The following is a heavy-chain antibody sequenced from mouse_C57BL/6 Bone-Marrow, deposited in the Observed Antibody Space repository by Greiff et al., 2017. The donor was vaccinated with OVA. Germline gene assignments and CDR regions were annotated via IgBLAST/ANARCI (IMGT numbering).Heavy chain of an antibody. V-gene: IGHV7-3*01. CDR3: ARGPYYSNSAWFAY. CDR2: IRNKANGYTT. J-gene: IGHJ3*01. D-gene: IGHD2-5*01. Sequence: EVKLMESGGGLVQPGGSLSLSCAASGFTFTDYYMSWVRQPPGKALEWLGFIRNKANGYTTEYSASVKGRFTISRDNSQSILYLQMNALRAEDSATYYCARGPYYSNSAWFAYWGQGTLVTVSA. CDR1: GFTFTDYY.